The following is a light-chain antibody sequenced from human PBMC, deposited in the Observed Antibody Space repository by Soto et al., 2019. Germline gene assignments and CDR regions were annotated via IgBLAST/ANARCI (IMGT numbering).Light chain of an antibody. Sequence: DSQMTQSPSSLSASVGDRVTITCRASQCVSAYLLWYQQRQGRAPKLLIYAASNLLSGVPSRFSGSGSGTNFTLTISSLQPEVFAPYYCQRSYKTPHTFGHGTKLESK. V-gene: IGKV1-39*01. CDR1: QCVSAY. CDR3: QRSYKTPHT. J-gene: IGKJ2*01. CDR2: AAS.